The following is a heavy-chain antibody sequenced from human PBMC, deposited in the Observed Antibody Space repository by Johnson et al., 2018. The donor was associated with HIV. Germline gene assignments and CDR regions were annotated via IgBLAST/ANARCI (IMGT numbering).Heavy chain of an antibody. CDR3: TQGLEWATAGDAFDIWVTKDAFDI. CDR1: GFTFSDYY. Sequence: DVQVVESGGGLVKPGGSLRLSCAASGFTFSDYYMSWIRQAPGKGLEWVGRIRSKANSYATAYAASVKGRFTISRDDSKNTAYLQMNSLKTEDTAVYYCTQGLEWATAGDAFDIWVTKDAFDIWGQGTMVTVSS. V-gene: IGHV3-73*01. D-gene: IGHD4-17*01. CDR2: IRSKANSYAT. J-gene: IGHJ3*02.